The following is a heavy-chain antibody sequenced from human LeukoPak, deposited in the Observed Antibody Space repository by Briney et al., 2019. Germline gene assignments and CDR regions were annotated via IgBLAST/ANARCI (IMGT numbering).Heavy chain of an antibody. CDR2: IYSSGST. V-gene: IGHV4-4*09. CDR3: ARSAYSYGYGLSFDY. Sequence: SETLSLTCTVSGGSISSYYWSWIRQAPGKGLEWIGCIYSSGSTNYNPSLKSRVTISVDTSKNQFSLKLSSVTAADTAVYYCARSAYSYGYGLSFDYWGQGTLVTVSS. D-gene: IGHD5-18*01. CDR1: GGSISSYY. J-gene: IGHJ4*02.